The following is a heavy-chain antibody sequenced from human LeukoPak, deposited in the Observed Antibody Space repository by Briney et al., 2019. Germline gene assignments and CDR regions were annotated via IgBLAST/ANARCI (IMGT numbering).Heavy chain of an antibody. J-gene: IGHJ6*03. Sequence: GGSLRLSCAASGFTVSSSYMSWVRQAPGKGLEWVSVIYGGGSTYYADSVKGRFTISRDNSKNTLYLQMNSLRAEDTAVYYCASGSGSYRTPYYYMDVWGTGTTVTVSS. CDR2: IYGGGST. CDR3: ASGSGSYRTPYYYMDV. D-gene: IGHD3-10*01. V-gene: IGHV3-53*01. CDR1: GFTVSSSY.